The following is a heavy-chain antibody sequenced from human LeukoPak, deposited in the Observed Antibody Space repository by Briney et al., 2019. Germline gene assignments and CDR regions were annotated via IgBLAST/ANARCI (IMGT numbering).Heavy chain of an antibody. Sequence: PSETLSLTCTVSGGSISSSSYYWGWIRHPPGKGLEWIGSIYYSGSTYYNPSLKTRGTISVDTSKDQFSLKQSSVTAADTAVYYCASPSFTMVRGWPNYYYGMDVWGQGTTVTVSS. D-gene: IGHD3-10*01. CDR1: GGSISSSSYY. CDR2: IYYSGST. CDR3: ASPSFTMVRGWPNYYYGMDV. V-gene: IGHV4-39*01. J-gene: IGHJ6*02.